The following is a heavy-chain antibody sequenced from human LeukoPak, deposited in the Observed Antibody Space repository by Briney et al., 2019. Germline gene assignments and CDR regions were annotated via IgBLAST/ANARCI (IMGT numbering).Heavy chain of an antibody. CDR1: GASINSDY. Sequence: SETLSLTCTVSGASINSDYCTWVRQVAGKGLEWIGRIFASGSTNYNPYLRSRITMSVDTSKNQFSLDLSSVTAADTGVYYCVRGWAPRGEKSSFASWGQGTLVTVSS. J-gene: IGHJ4*02. CDR2: IFASGST. CDR3: VRGWAPRGEKSSFAS. V-gene: IGHV4-4*07. D-gene: IGHD3-10*01.